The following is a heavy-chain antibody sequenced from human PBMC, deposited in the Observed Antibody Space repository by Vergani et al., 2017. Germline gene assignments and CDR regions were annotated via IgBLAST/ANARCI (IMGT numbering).Heavy chain of an antibody. D-gene: IGHD6-13*01. J-gene: IGHJ6*03. Sequence: QVQLQESGPGLVKPSETLSLTCTVSGGSISSYYWSWIRQPPGKGLEWIGYIYYSGSTNYNPSLKSRVTISVDTSKNQFSLKLSSVASADTAGYYCARVDAGYSSSWCDYYYYYMDVWGKGTTVTVSS. CDR2: IYYSGST. CDR1: GGSISSYY. CDR3: ARVDAGYSSSWCDYYYYYMDV. V-gene: IGHV4-59*01.